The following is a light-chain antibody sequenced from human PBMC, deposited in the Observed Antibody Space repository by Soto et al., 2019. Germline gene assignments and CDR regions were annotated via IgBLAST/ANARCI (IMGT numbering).Light chain of an antibody. Sequence: DIQMTQSPSSLSASVGDRVTITCRASQDIRDDLGWYQQKPGKAPKRLIYAASSLQSGVPSRFSGSGSGTDFSLSINSLQPEDFATYYCQQLNSYRLAFGGGTKVDIK. CDR3: QQLNSYRLA. CDR2: AAS. CDR1: QDIRDD. V-gene: IGKV1-17*01. J-gene: IGKJ4*01.